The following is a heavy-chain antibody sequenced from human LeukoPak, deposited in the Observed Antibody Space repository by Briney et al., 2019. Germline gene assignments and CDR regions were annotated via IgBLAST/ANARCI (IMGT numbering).Heavy chain of an antibody. Sequence: SETLSLTCTVSGGSISSSSYYWGWIRQPPGKGLEWIGSIYYSGSTYYNPSLESRVTISVDTSENQFSLKLSSVTAADTAVYYCARRRKLWFGELSYFDYWGQGTLVTVSS. CDR1: GGSISSSSYY. J-gene: IGHJ4*02. V-gene: IGHV4-39*01. CDR3: ARRRKLWFGELSYFDY. CDR2: IYYSGST. D-gene: IGHD3-10*01.